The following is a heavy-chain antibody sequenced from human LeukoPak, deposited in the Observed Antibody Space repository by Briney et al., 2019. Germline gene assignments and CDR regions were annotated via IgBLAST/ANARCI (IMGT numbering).Heavy chain of an antibody. J-gene: IGHJ4*02. CDR3: ARIYCSSTNCYRHFDY. Sequence: GGSLRLSCTASGFTFGTYWMTWVRQAPGKGLERLANMKQDGSEKYYVDSVKGRFTISRANATNSLSLQMNSLRAEDTAVYYCARIYCSSTNCYRHFDYWGQGTLVNGSS. V-gene: IGHV3-7*01. CDR1: GFTFGTYW. D-gene: IGHD2-2*01. CDR2: MKQDGSEK.